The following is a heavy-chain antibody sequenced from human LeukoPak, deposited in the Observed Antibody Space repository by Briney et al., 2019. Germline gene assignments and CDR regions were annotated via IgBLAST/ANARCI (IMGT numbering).Heavy chain of an antibody. CDR3: AMGAWAGYYFDY. Sequence: GGSLRLSCAPSGFTFDDFAMHWVRHAPGKGLEWVSLISGDGGSRYYAASVKGRFTISRDNSKNSLYLQMNSLRTEDTALYYCAMGAWAGYYFDYWGQGTLVTVSS. CDR1: GFTFDDFA. CDR2: ISGDGGSR. V-gene: IGHV3-43*02. D-gene: IGHD3-16*01. J-gene: IGHJ4*02.